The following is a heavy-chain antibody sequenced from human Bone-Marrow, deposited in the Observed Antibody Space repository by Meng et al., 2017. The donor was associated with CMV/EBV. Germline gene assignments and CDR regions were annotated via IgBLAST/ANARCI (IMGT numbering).Heavy chain of an antibody. CDR2: INPRSGGT. CDR1: GFTFTDYY. Sequence: ASVKVSCKASGFTFTDYYFHWVRQAPGQGPEWMGWINPRSGGTNYAQKFQGRVTMTRDTSISTAYMELSRLRSDDTAVYYCARVGLVATWAGFWYWGQGTLVTVSS. CDR3: ARVGLVATWAGFWY. J-gene: IGHJ4*02. D-gene: IGHD5-12*01. V-gene: IGHV1-2*02.